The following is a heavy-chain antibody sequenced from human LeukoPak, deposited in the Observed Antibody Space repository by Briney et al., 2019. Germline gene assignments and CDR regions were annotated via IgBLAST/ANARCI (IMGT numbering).Heavy chain of an antibody. CDR3: AREGSILRFLEWLLYFDY. V-gene: IGHV3-7*01. Sequence: GGSLRLSCAASGFTFSSYWMSWVRQAPGKGLEWVANIKQDGSEKYYVDSVKGRFTISRDNAKNSLYLQMNSLRAEDTAVYYCAREGSILRFLEWLLYFDYWGQGTLVTVSS. D-gene: IGHD3-3*01. CDR2: IKQDGSEK. CDR1: GFTFSSYW. J-gene: IGHJ4*02.